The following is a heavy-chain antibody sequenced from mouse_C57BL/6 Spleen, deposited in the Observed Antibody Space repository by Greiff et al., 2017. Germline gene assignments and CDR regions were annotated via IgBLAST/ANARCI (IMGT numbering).Heavy chain of an antibody. J-gene: IGHJ2*01. CDR2: IYPRSGNT. V-gene: IGHV1-81*01. CDR3: ARDYGSRTGFDY. Sequence: VQLQESGAELARPGASVKLSCKASGYTFTSYGISWVKQRTGQGLEWIGEIYPRSGNTYYNEKFKGKATLTADKSSSTAYMELRSLTSEDSAVYFCARDYGSRTGFDYWGQGTTLIVSS. D-gene: IGHD1-1*01. CDR1: GYTFTSYG.